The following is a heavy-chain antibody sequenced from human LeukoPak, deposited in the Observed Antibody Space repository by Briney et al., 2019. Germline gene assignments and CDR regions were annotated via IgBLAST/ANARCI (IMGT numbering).Heavy chain of an antibody. CDR1: GYSISSGYY. J-gene: IGHJ4*02. CDR2: IYHSGST. Sequence: SETLSLTCTVSGYSISSGYYWGWIRPPPGKGLEWIGSIYHSGSTYYNPSLKSRVTISVDTSKNQFSLKLSSVTAADTAVYYCARRTHYGDLDYWGQGTLVTVSS. V-gene: IGHV4-38-2*02. CDR3: ARRTHYGDLDY. D-gene: IGHD4-17*01.